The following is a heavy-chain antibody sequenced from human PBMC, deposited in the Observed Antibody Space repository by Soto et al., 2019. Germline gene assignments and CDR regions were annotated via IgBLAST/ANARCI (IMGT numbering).Heavy chain of an antibody. V-gene: IGHV4-59*01. Sequence: ASETLSLTCTVSGAPISGFYWSWIRQPPGKGLEWIGHIYYSGSTNYNPSLKSRVTISVDMSKNQFSLNLTSATAADTAVYYCARRRDGYTGVWFDPWGQGTLGTVSS. CDR2: IYYSGST. J-gene: IGHJ5*02. D-gene: IGHD5-12*01. CDR1: GAPISGFY. CDR3: ARRRDGYTGVWFDP.